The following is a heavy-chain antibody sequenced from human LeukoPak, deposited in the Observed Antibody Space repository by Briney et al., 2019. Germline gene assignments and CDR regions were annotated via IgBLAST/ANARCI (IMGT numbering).Heavy chain of an antibody. CDR3: ARGYSSSQGNWFDP. V-gene: IGHV1-69*13. CDR1: GYTFTSFD. CDR2: IIPIFGTA. J-gene: IGHJ5*02. Sequence: GASVKVSCKASGYTFTSFDINWVRQASGQGLEWMGGIIPIFGTANYAQKFQGRVTITADESTSTAYMELSSLRSEDTAVYYCARGYSSSQGNWFDPWGQGTLVTVSS. D-gene: IGHD6-6*01.